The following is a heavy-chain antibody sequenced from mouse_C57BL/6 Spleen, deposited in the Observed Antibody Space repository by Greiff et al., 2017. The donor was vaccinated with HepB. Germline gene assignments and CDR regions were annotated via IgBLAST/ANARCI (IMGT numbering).Heavy chain of an antibody. Sequence: VKLQESGAELARPGASVKLSCKASGYTFTSYGISWVKQRTGQGLEWIGEIYPRSGNTYYNEKFKGKATLTADKSSSTAYMELRSLTSEDSAVYFCARGGTYYAMDYWGQGTSVTVSS. V-gene: IGHV1-81*01. CDR3: ARGGTYYAMDY. D-gene: IGHD2-14*01. CDR2: IYPRSGNT. J-gene: IGHJ4*01. CDR1: GYTFTSYG.